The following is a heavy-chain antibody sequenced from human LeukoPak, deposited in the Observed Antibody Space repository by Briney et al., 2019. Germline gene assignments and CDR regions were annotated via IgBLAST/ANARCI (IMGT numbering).Heavy chain of an antibody. CDR2: INHSGST. V-gene: IGHV4-34*01. J-gene: IGHJ6*02. Sequence: SETLSLTCAVYGGSFSGYYWGWIRQPPGKGLEWIGEINHSGSTNYNPSLKSRVTISVDTSKNQFSLKLSSVTAADTAVYYCARGRGLGYCSGGSCYGMDVWGQGTTVTVSS. D-gene: IGHD2-15*01. CDR1: GGSFSGYY. CDR3: ARGRGLGYCSGGSCYGMDV.